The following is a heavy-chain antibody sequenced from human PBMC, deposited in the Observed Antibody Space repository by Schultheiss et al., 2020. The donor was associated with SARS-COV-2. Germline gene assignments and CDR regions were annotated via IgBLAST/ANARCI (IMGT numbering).Heavy chain of an antibody. Sequence: GGSLRLSCAASGFTFSSYAMSWVRQAPGKGLEWVSSISSSISYIYYADSVKGRFTISRDNAKNSLYLQMNSLRAEDTAVYYCARSSVYDFWSGYYRGAFDIWGQGTMVTVSS. V-gene: IGHV3-21*01. CDR2: ISSSISYI. CDR1: GFTFSSYA. D-gene: IGHD3-3*01. CDR3: ARSSVYDFWSGYYRGAFDI. J-gene: IGHJ3*02.